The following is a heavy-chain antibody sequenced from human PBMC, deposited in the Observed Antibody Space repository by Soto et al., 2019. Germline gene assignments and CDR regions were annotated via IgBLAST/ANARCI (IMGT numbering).Heavy chain of an antibody. J-gene: IGHJ6*02. Sequence: PVGSLRLSCAASGFTFSSYAMHWVRQAPGKGLEWVAVISYGGSSNFYADSVKGRFTISRDNSKNTLYLQMNSLRAEDTAVYYCARTHSPKVGYHYFYYYAMDVWGQGTTVTVSS. V-gene: IGHV3-30-3*01. CDR2: ISYGGSSN. CDR1: GFTFSSYA. CDR3: ARTHSPKVGYHYFYYYAMDV. D-gene: IGHD5-18*01.